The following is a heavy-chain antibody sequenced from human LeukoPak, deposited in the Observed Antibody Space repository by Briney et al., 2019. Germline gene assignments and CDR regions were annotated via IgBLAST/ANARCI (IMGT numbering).Heavy chain of an antibody. CDR1: GGTFSSYA. Sequence: SVKVSCKASGGTFSSYAISWVRQAPGQGLEWMGGIIPIFGTANYAQKFQGRVTITADESTSTAYMELSSLRSEDTAVYYCARAVHSESYYYDSSGNVLYFDYWGQGTLVTVSS. D-gene: IGHD3-22*01. CDR3: ARAVHSESYYYDSSGNVLYFDY. CDR2: IIPIFGTA. V-gene: IGHV1-69*13. J-gene: IGHJ4*02.